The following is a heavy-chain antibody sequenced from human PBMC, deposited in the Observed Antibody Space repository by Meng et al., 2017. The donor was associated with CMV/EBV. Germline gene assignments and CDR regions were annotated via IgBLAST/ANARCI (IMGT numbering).Heavy chain of an antibody. Sequence: QVQLVESGGGLVKPGGSLRLSCAASGLPFSYYYMSWIRQAPGKGLEWVSYISSSSSYTNYADSVKGRFTISRDNAKNSLYLQMNSLRAEDTAVYYCARAGVAAAGTFGYWGQGTLVTVSS. V-gene: IGHV3-11*05. CDR3: ARAGVAAAGTFGY. J-gene: IGHJ4*02. D-gene: IGHD6-13*01. CDR1: GLPFSYYY. CDR2: ISSSSSYT.